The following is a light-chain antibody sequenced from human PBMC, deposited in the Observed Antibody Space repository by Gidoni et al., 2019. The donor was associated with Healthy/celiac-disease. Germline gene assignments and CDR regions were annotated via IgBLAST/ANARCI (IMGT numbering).Light chain of an antibody. CDR3: QHLSNAGT. Sequence: EIVLTQSPATLSLSPGERATLSCRASQSVSSYLAWYQQQPGQAPRLLLYDASNRATGIPARFSGSVSGTDFTLTISSLSPEDFAVYYCQHLSNAGTFGGGTKVEIK. CDR2: DAS. J-gene: IGKJ4*01. CDR1: QSVSSY. V-gene: IGKV3-11*01.